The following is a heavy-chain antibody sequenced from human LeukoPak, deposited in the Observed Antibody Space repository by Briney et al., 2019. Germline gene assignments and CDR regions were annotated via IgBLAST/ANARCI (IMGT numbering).Heavy chain of an antibody. CDR1: GFTFKNYG. V-gene: IGHV3-23*01. D-gene: IGHD5-18*01. J-gene: IGHJ4*02. CDR3: AKRLPFYYDY. Sequence: PGGSLRLSCAASGFTFKNYGMSWVRQAPGKGLEWVSDISGTGANTYYADSVKGRFTISRDNSKNTLYLQMNSLRAEDTAIYYCAKRLPFYYDYWGQGILVTVSS. CDR2: ISGTGANT.